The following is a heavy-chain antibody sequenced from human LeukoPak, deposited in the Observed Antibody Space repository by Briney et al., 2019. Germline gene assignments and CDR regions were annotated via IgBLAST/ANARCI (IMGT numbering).Heavy chain of an antibody. V-gene: IGHV4-30-2*01. D-gene: IGHD2-21*02. CDR3: ARDHSVTGYWYFDL. CDR2: IYHTGST. J-gene: IGHJ2*01. CDR1: GGSTSCGDYS. Sequence: SQTLSLTCAVSGGSTSCGDYSWSWVRQPPGEGLGWIGYIYHTGSTFYNPSLKSRVTMSADRSKNQFSLKLSSVTAADTAVYYCARDHSVTGYWYFDLWGRGTLVTVSS.